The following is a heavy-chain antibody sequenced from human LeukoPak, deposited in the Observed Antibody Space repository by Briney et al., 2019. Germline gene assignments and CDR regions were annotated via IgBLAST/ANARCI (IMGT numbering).Heavy chain of an antibody. V-gene: IGHV3-53*01. Sequence: GGSLRLSCAASEFTVSSNYMSWVRQAPGKGLEWVSVIYSGGSTYYADSVKGRFTISRDNSKNTLYLQMNSLRAEDTAVYYCARVFGGYDYWGQGTLVTVSS. CDR1: EFTVSSNY. CDR2: IYSGGST. J-gene: IGHJ4*02. CDR3: ARVFGGYDY. D-gene: IGHD3-10*01.